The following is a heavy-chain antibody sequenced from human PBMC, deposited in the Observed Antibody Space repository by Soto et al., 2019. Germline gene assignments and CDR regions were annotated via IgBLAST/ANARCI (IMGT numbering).Heavy chain of an antibody. CDR2: ISSSSSSI. V-gene: IGHV3-21*01. Sequence: PGGSLRLSCAASGFTFSTYTMNWVRQAPGKGLEWVSSISSSSSSIYYADSVKGRFTISRDNSKNSLYLQMNSLRAEDTAVYYCAGKIFDDQTGYSGQATLVTVSS. J-gene: IGHJ4*02. D-gene: IGHD1-1*01. CDR1: GFTFSTYT. CDR3: AGKIFDDQTGY.